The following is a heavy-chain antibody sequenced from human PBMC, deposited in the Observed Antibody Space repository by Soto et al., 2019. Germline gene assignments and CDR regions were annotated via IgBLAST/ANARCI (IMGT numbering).Heavy chain of an antibody. CDR3: ARRGHTSSPT. J-gene: IGHJ4*02. D-gene: IGHD6-13*01. Sequence: SETLSLTCTVSGGSISPYYWSWIRQPPGKGLEWIGYIYYSGSTSYNPSLKSRVTIAVDTSKNQFSLNLSSMTATDTAVYYCARRGHTSSPTWGQGTLVTVSS. V-gene: IGHV4-59*08. CDR2: IYYSGST. CDR1: GGSISPYY.